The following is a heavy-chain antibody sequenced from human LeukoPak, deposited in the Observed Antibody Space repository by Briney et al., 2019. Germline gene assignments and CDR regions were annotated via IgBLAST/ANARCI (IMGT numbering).Heavy chain of an antibody. V-gene: IGHV1-69*05. Sequence: ASVKVSCKASGGTFSSYAISWVRQAPGQGREWMGRIIPIFGTANYAQKFQGRVTITTDESTSTAYMELSSLRSEDTAVYYCARDYGDYSDYWGQGTLVTVSS. D-gene: IGHD4-17*01. CDR1: GGTFSSYA. J-gene: IGHJ4*02. CDR3: ARDYGDYSDY. CDR2: IIPIFGTA.